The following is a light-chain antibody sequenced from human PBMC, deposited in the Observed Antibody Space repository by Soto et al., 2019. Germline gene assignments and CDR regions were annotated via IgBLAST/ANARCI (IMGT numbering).Light chain of an antibody. Sequence: DIQMTQSPSSLSASVGDRVTITCRASQSISSYLNWYQQKPGKAPKLLIYAASSLQSGVPSSFSGIGFGTDFTLTISSLQPEDFATYYCQQSYSTPQTFGQGTKV. J-gene: IGKJ1*01. CDR1: QSISSY. CDR2: AAS. V-gene: IGKV1-39*01. CDR3: QQSYSTPQT.